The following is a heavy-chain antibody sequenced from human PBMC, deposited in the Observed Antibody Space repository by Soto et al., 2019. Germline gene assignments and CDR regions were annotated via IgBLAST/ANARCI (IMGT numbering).Heavy chain of an antibody. D-gene: IGHD6-13*01. J-gene: IGHJ6*03. CDR3: ARLIAAAGTSQFFHYYYYMDV. CDR2: ISAYNGNT. CDR1: GYTFTSYG. Sequence: ASVKVSCKASGYTFTSYGISWVRQAPGQGLEWMGWISAYNGNTNYAQKLQGRVTMTTDTSTSTAYMELRSLRSDDTAVYYCARLIAAAGTSQFFHYYYYMDVWGKGTTVTVSS. V-gene: IGHV1-18*01.